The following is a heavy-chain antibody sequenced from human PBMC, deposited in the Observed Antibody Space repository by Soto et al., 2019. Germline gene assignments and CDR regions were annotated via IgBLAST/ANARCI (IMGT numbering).Heavy chain of an antibody. Sequence: EVQLVESGGGLVQPGRSLRLSCAASGFSFDVYAMHWVRQAPGKGLEWASGINWNSGRVGFADSVKGRFTISRDNAKNSLYLQMNSLRAEDTAVYDCAKDISLQGWVYLVADNWGQGTLVTVSS. D-gene: IGHD6-13*01. CDR3: AKDISLQGWVYLVADN. CDR2: INWNSGRV. CDR1: GFSFDVYA. V-gene: IGHV3-9*01. J-gene: IGHJ4*02.